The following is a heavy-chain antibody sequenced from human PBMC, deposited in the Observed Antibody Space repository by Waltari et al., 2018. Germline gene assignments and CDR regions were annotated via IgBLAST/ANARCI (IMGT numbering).Heavy chain of an antibody. D-gene: IGHD3-22*01. CDR3: ARDHYYDSPGLDY. V-gene: IGHV1-2*02. CDR2: IHPNSGAT. CDR1: GYTFTGHY. J-gene: IGHJ4*02. Sequence: QVQLVQSGAEMKKPGASVIVSCKTSGYTFTGHYIHWVRQAPGQGLEGMGWIHPNSGATRYAQIFQGRVIMTRDTSISTVYMDLSGLKSDDTAVYYCARDHYYDSPGLDYWGQGTLVTVSS.